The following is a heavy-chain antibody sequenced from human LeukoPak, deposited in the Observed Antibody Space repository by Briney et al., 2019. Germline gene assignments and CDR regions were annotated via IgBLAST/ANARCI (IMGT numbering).Heavy chain of an antibody. CDR3: ANRQPYGDYTAFDI. CDR2: ISGSGGTT. J-gene: IGHJ3*02. V-gene: IGHV3-23*01. CDR1: GFTFSSYA. Sequence: PGGSLGLSCAASGFTFSSYAMSWVRQAPGKGLEWVSAISGSGGTTYYADSVKGRFTISRDNSKNTLYLQMTSLRAEDTAVYYGANRQPYGDYTAFDIWCQGTMVIVSS. D-gene: IGHD4-17*01.